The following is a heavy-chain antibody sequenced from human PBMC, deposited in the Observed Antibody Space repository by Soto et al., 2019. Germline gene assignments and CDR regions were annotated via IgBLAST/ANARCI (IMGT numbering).Heavy chain of an antibody. CDR2: ISGSGGST. J-gene: IGHJ4*02. CDR1: GFTFSSYA. V-gene: IGHV3-23*01. D-gene: IGHD2-15*01. Sequence: GGSLRLSCAASGFTFSSYAMSWVRQAPGKGLEWVSAISGSGGSTYYADSVKGRFTISRDNSKNTLYLQMNSLRAEDTAVYYCAKDRGCSGGSCYYYFDYWGLGTLVTVSS. CDR3: AKDRGCSGGSCYYYFDY.